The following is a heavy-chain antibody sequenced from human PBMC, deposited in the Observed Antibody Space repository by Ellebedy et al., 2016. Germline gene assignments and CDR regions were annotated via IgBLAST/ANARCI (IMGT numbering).Heavy chain of an antibody. Sequence: ASVKVSCKASGYTFTNYYMYWVRQAPGQGLKWMGIINPRGGSTNYAQKFQGRVTMTSDTSTNTVYMELSSLRSEDTAVYYCATGLRTGVYGIDVWGQGTTVTVSS. CDR3: ATGLRTGVYGIDV. D-gene: IGHD7-27*01. CDR1: GYTFTNYY. V-gene: IGHV1-46*01. CDR2: INPRGGST. J-gene: IGHJ6*02.